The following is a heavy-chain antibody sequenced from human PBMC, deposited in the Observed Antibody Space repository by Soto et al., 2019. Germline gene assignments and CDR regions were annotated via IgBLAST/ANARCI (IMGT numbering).Heavy chain of an antibody. D-gene: IGHD6-6*01. CDR2: MYISGTT. Sequence: SETLSLTCTVSGGPVTSNYWTWIRQPAGKGLEWFGRMYISGTTDYNPSLRGRATMSVDTSKNQFALTLTSVTAADPAVYYCARERAAPSWIDPWGRGTLVTVSS. J-gene: IGHJ5*02. CDR3: ARERAAPSWIDP. CDR1: GGPVTSNY. V-gene: IGHV4-4*07.